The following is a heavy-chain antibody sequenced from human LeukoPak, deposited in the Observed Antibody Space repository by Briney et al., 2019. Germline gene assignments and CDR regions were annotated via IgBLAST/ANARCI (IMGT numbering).Heavy chain of an antibody. CDR3: ARAGSYYTGQYYYYYMDV. Sequence: GGSLRVSCAASGFTFSSYEMNWVRQAPGKGLEWVSYISSSGSTMYYADSVKGRFTISRGNAKNSLYLQMNSLRAEDTAVYYCARAGSYYTGQYYYYYMDVWGKGTTVTVSS. J-gene: IGHJ6*03. D-gene: IGHD3-10*01. CDR1: GFTFSSYE. CDR2: ISSSGSTM. V-gene: IGHV3-48*03.